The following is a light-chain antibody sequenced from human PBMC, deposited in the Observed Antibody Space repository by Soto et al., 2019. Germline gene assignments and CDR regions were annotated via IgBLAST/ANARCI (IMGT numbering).Light chain of an antibody. V-gene: IGKV1-5*03. Sequence: DIQMTQSPSTLSASVGDKVTITCRASQNIGNWMAWYQQTPGKAPTLLIYRGSSRQSGVTSRLSGSGSGTEFTLSIVSLQPDDFAVYYCQHFNISPYTFGRGTKLES. CDR2: RGS. CDR3: QHFNISPYT. CDR1: QNIGNW. J-gene: IGKJ2*01.